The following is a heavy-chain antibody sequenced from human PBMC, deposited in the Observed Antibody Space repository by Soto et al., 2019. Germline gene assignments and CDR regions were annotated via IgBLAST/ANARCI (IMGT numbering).Heavy chain of an antibody. CDR2: IYYSGST. Sequence: PSETLSLTCTVSGGSISSGDYYWSWIRQPPGKGLEWIGYIYYSGSTYYNPSLKSRVTISVDTSKNQFSLKLSPVTAADTAVYYCARGAEYSYGFHTYYYGMDVWGQGTTVTVSS. J-gene: IGHJ6*02. CDR3: ARGAEYSYGFHTYYYGMDV. D-gene: IGHD5-18*01. V-gene: IGHV4-30-4*01. CDR1: GGSISSGDYY.